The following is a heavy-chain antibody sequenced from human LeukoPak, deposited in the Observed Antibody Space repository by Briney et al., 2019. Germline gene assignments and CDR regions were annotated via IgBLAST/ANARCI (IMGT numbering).Heavy chain of an antibody. CDR3: AKVPHSWGLFDS. CDR1: GFTFSSYW. Sequence: PGGSLRLSCAAPGFTFSSYWMSWVRQAPGKGLEWVANIKQDGSEKYYVDSVKGRFTVSRDNSKNTLYLQMDSLRTEDSAVYYCAKVPHSWGLFDSWGQGTLVTVSS. V-gene: IGHV3-7*01. CDR2: IKQDGSEK. D-gene: IGHD3-16*01. J-gene: IGHJ4*02.